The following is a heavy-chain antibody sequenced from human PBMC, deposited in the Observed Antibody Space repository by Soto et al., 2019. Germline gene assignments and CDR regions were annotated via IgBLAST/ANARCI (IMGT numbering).Heavy chain of an antibody. CDR3: ARDRDWTYSFDY. CDR1: GDSVSSNSAA. CDR2: TYXXSXXXX. D-gene: IGHD1-1*01. J-gene: IGHJ4*02. V-gene: IGHV6-1*01. Sequence: SQTLSLTCAISGDSVSSNSAAWNWIRQPPSRGLEXLGXTYXXSXXXXXYXXSVKSRITINPDTSKNQISLQLNSVTPEDTAVYYCARDRDWTYSFDYWGQGTPVTVSS.